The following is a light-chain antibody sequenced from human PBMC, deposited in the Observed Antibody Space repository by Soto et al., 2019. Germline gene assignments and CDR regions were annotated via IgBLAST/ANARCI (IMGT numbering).Light chain of an antibody. CDR3: QQNLGEHT. Sequence: EIVLTQSPVTLSLYPGEIATLSCRASQRVGAYLAWYQQKPGQAPRLLIYDASSRATAIPARFSGSGSGTDLPLTISSLEPEDFAVYYCQQNLGEHTFGRGTKVEIK. CDR2: DAS. J-gene: IGKJ1*01. CDR1: QRVGAY. V-gene: IGKV3-11*01.